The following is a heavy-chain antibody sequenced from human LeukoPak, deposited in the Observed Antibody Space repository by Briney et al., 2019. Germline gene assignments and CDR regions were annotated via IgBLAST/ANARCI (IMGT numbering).Heavy chain of an antibody. J-gene: IGHJ4*02. CDR2: ISYDGSNK. CDR3: ASVTKVTMIVGALDY. CDR1: GFTFSSYA. Sequence: PGRSLRLSCAASGFTFSSYAMHWVRQAPGKGLEWVAVISYDGSNKYYADSVKGRFTISRDNSKNTLYLQMNSLRAEDTAVYYCASVTKVTMIVGALDYWGQGTLVTVSS. V-gene: IGHV3-30*04. D-gene: IGHD3-22*01.